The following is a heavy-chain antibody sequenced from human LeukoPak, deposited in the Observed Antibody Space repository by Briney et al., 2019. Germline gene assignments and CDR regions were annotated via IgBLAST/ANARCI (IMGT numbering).Heavy chain of an antibody. J-gene: IGHJ4*02. V-gene: IGHV4-61*01. CDR1: GGSVSSGSYY. Sequence: SETLSLTCTVSGGSVSSGSYYWSWIRQPPGKGLEWIGYIYYSGSTNYNPSLRSRVTISVDTSKNQFSLKLSSVTAADTAVYYCARGSGYGDLALFDYWGQGTLVTVSS. CDR2: IYYSGST. CDR3: ARGSGYGDLALFDY. D-gene: IGHD4-17*01.